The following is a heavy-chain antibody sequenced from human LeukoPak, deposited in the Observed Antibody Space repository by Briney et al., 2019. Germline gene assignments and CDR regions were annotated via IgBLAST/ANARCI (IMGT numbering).Heavy chain of an antibody. CDR1: GFTFSSYG. V-gene: IGHV3-33*08. Sequence: GGSLTLSCAASGFTFSSYGMHWLRQAPGKGLEWVADIWYDGSNKYYAHSVKGRFTISRDNSKNTLYLQMNSLRAEDTAVYYCARDGYYYSSTSCYQGYFDYWGQGTLVTVSS. D-gene: IGHD2-2*01. CDR2: IWYDGSNK. CDR3: ARDGYYYSSTSCYQGYFDY. J-gene: IGHJ4*02.